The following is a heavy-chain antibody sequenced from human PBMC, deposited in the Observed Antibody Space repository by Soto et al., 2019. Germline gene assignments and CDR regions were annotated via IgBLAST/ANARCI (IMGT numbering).Heavy chain of an antibody. CDR2: IIPIFGTA. CDR1: GGTLSSYA. J-gene: IGHJ6*02. D-gene: IGHD5-12*01. CDR3: ARVDIVATLSYYYYGMDV. Sequence: GASVKVSCKASGGTLSSYASSWVRQAPGQGLEWMGGIIPIFGTANYAQKLQGRVTITADKSTSTAYMELSSLRSEDTAVYYCARVDIVATLSYYYYGMDVWGQGTTVTV. V-gene: IGHV1-69*06.